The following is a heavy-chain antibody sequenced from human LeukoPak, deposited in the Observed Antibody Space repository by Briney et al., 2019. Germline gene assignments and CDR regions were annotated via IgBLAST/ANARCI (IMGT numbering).Heavy chain of an antibody. D-gene: IGHD2-15*01. J-gene: IGHJ6*02. CDR3: ARPYSRYYYYGMDV. V-gene: IGHV1-46*01. Sequence: GPVKVSCKASGYTFTSNYIHWVRQAPGQGLEWMGMIYPRDGSTSYAQKFQGRVTVTRDTSTSTVHMELSGLRSEDTAVYYCARPYSRYYYYGMDVWGQGTTVTVSS. CDR1: GYTFTSNY. CDR2: IYPRDGST.